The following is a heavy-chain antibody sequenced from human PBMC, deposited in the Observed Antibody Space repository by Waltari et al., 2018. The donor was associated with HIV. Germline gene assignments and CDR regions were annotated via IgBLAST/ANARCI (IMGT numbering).Heavy chain of an antibody. CDR3: GRTNSSSAWRAVYFFDF. D-gene: IGHD5-18*01. J-gene: IGHJ4*02. CDR1: GGSIFASAYH. V-gene: IGHV4-39*01. CDR2: IYYSGVT. Sequence: QVQLQESGPGLVKPSETLSLTCTVSGGSIFASAYHCAWVRQPPGKGLEWIGTIYYSGVTYYNPSLKSRVTISVDTAKNQFSLRLTSVTAADTAVYFCGRTNSSSAWRAVYFFDFWGPGSHVTVSS.